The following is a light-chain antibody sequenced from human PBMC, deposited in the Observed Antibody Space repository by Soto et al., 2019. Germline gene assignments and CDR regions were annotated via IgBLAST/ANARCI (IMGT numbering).Light chain of an antibody. CDR3: QRYGSAPLIT. V-gene: IGKV3-20*01. CDR1: QNVSSNL. CDR2: GAS. Sequence: ETVLTQSPGTLSLSPGERATLSCRASQNVSSNLLVWYQQHPGQAPRLLIYGASSRATGIPDRFSGSGSGTDFSLTIRRLEPDDFAVYYCQRYGSAPLITFGQGTRLEIK. J-gene: IGKJ5*01.